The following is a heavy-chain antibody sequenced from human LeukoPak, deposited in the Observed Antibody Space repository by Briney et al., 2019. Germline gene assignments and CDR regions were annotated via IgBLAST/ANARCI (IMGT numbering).Heavy chain of an antibody. CDR1: AFTFDAYA. Sequence: GGSLRLSCARSAFTFDAYAMRSVRQAPGKGLEWVSLISGNGDNTYYADSVKGRFTISRDNSKNSLYLQMKSLRTEDTALYYCAKGKSSIWSPLEDYWGQGTLVTVSS. V-gene: IGHV3-43*02. J-gene: IGHJ4*02. CDR2: ISGNGDNT. CDR3: AKGKSSIWSPLEDY. D-gene: IGHD3-3*02.